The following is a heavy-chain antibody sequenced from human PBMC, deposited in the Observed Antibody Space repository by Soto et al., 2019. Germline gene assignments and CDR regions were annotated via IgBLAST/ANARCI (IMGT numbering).Heavy chain of an antibody. CDR3: ARPMTRDGYNYGY. V-gene: IGHV3-21*01. CDR2: ISSSSSYI. D-gene: IGHD5-12*01. Sequence: EVQLVESGGGLVQPGGSLRLSCAASGFTFSSYSMNWVRQAPGKGLEWVSSISSSSSYIYYADSVKGRFTIPRDNAKNSLYLQMNSLRAEDTAVYYCARPMTRDGYNYGYWGQGTLVTVSS. J-gene: IGHJ4*02. CDR1: GFTFSSYS.